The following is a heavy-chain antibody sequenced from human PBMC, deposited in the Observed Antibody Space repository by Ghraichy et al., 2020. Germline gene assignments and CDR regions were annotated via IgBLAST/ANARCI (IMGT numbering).Heavy chain of an antibody. Sequence: SETLSLTCTVSGGSISSSSYYWGWIRQPPGKGLEWIGSIYYSGSTYYNPSLKSRVTISVDTSKNQFSLKLSSVTAADTAVYYCARFPHYYDSSGPERNLRYFDLWGRGTLVTVSS. CDR1: GGSISSSSYY. CDR3: ARFPHYYDSSGPERNLRYFDL. CDR2: IYYSGST. V-gene: IGHV4-39*01. D-gene: IGHD3-22*01. J-gene: IGHJ2*01.